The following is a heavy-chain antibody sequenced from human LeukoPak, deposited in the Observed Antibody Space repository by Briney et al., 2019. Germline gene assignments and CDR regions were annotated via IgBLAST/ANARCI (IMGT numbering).Heavy chain of an antibody. D-gene: IGHD3-9*01. CDR3: ARQANTYYDILTGYSFDY. CDR1: GGSFSGYY. J-gene: IGHJ4*02. CDR2: INHSGST. Sequence: ASETLSLTCAVYGGSFSGYYWSWNRQPPGKGLEWIGEINHSGSTNYNPSLKSRVTISVDTSKNQFSLKLSSVTAADTAVYYCARQANTYYDILTGYSFDYWGQGTLVTVSS. V-gene: IGHV4-34*01.